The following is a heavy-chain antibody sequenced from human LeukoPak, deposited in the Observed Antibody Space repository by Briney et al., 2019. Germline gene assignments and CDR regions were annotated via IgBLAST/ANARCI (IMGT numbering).Heavy chain of an antibody. CDR3: ARAYYYDSSGLYPIDY. CDR2: IWYDGSNK. D-gene: IGHD3-22*01. J-gene: IGHJ4*02. V-gene: IGHV3-33*01. Sequence: GGSLRLSCAASGFTFSSYGMHWVRQAPGKGLEWVAVIWYDGSNKYYADSAKGRFTISRDNSKNTLYLQMNSLRDEDTAVYYCARAYYYDSSGLYPIDYWGQGTLVTVSS. CDR1: GFTFSSYG.